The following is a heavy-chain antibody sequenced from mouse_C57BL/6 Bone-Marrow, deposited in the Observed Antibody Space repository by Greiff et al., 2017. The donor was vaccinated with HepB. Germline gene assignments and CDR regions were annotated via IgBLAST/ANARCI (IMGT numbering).Heavy chain of an antibody. J-gene: IGHJ2*01. CDR3: ARDRFDFYFDY. V-gene: IGHV5-6*01. CDR1: GFAFSTSG. D-gene: IGHD2-14*01. CDR2: INPGGSYT. Sequence: EVHLVESGGDLVKPGGSLKLSCAASGFAFSTSGMYWVRQTPDKRLEWVVTINPGGSYTYYAYNVRGRFTISTDTAKNTLFLLMSSLKSEDSALYYCARDRFDFYFDYWCQGTALTVSS.